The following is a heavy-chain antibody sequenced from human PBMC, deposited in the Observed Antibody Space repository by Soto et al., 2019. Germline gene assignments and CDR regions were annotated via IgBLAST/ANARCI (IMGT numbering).Heavy chain of an antibody. CDR1: GYTFTSYG. J-gene: IGHJ5*02. Sequence: ASVKVSCKASGYTFTSYGISWVRQAPGQGLEWMGWISAYNGNTNYAQKLQGRVTMTTDTSTSTAYMELRSLRSDDTAVYYCARWYCSSTSCYSPWFDPWGQGTLVTVSS. D-gene: IGHD2-2*01. CDR2: ISAYNGNT. CDR3: ARWYCSSTSCYSPWFDP. V-gene: IGHV1-18*01.